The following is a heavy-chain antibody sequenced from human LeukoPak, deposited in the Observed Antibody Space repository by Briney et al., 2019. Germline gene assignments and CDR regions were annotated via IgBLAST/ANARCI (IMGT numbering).Heavy chain of an antibody. D-gene: IGHD2-2*01. CDR3: ARFPHPYCSSAGCPNWLDP. J-gene: IGHJ5*02. CDR2: INTDTGKP. Sequence: ASVKVSCKASGYTFSNYALNWVRQAPGQGLEWMGWINTDTGKPTYAQGLTGRFVFSLDTSVSTAYLQISSLQAADTAVYYCARFPHPYCSSAGCPNWLDPWGQGTLVTVSS. V-gene: IGHV7-4-1*02. CDR1: GYTFSNYA.